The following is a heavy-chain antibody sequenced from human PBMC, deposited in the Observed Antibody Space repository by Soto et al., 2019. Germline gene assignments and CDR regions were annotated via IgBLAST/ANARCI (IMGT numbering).Heavy chain of an antibody. CDR3: ARVVGFYWFDP. Sequence: GGSLRLSCAASGFTFSSYAMHWVRQAPGKGLEWVAVISYDGSNKYYADSVKGRFTISRDNSKNTLYLQINSLRAEYTAVYYCARVVGFYWFDPWGQGTLVTVSS. D-gene: IGHD2-15*01. CDR2: ISYDGSNK. J-gene: IGHJ5*02. V-gene: IGHV3-30*04. CDR1: GFTFSSYA.